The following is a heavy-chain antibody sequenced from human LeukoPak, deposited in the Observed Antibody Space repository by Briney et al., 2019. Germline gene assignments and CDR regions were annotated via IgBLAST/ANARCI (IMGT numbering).Heavy chain of an antibody. D-gene: IGHD6-19*01. J-gene: IGHJ4*02. Sequence: PSETLSLTCTVSGGSISTSSYYWGWIRQPPGKGLEWIGSIYYSGSTFYNPSLRGRVTISVDTSKNQLSLKLSSVTAADTAVYYCATFAYSSGWSDYWGQGTLVTVSS. CDR2: IYYSGST. CDR1: GGSISTSSYY. CDR3: ATFAYSSGWSDY. V-gene: IGHV4-39*01.